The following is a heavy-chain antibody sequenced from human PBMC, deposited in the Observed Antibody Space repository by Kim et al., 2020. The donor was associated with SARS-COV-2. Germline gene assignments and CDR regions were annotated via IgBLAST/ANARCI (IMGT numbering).Heavy chain of an antibody. CDR2: IYGSGGST. D-gene: IGHD3-22*01. CDR1: GFTFSSYA. V-gene: IGHV3-23*01. Sequence: GGSLRLSCAASGFTFSSYAMSWVRQAPGKGLEWVSAIYGSGGSTYYADSVKGRFTISRDTSRNTLYLQMNSLRAEDTAVYYCAKGAHISGYYPFDYWGQGTLVTVSS. CDR3: AKGAHISGYYPFDY. J-gene: IGHJ4*02.